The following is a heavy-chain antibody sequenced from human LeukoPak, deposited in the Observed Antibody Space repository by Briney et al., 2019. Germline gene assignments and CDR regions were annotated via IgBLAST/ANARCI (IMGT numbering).Heavy chain of an antibody. J-gene: IGHJ6*04. CDR1: GFTFSNYN. D-gene: IGHD3-10*02. V-gene: IGHV3-48*04. CDR3: AELGITMIGGV. CDR2: ISSSGSTI. Sequence: PGGSLRLSCAASGFTFSNYNMNWVRQAPGKGLEWASYISSSGSTIYYADSVKGRFTISRDNAKNSLYLQMNSLRVEDTAVYYCAELGITMIGGVWGKGTTVTISS.